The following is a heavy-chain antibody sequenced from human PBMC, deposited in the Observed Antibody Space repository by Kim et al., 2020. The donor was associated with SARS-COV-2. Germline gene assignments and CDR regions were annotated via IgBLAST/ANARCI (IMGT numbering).Heavy chain of an antibody. CDR2: ISGSGGST. CDR1: GFTFSSYA. J-gene: IGHJ6*02. D-gene: IGHD3-22*01. Sequence: GGSLRLSCAASGFTFSSYAMSWVRQAPGKGLEWVSAISGSGGSTYYADAVKGRFTISRDNSKNTLYLQMNSLRAEDTAEYYCSKEDSSGYYYYGMDVWGQGTTVTVSS. CDR3: SKEDSSGYYYYGMDV. V-gene: IGHV3-23*01.